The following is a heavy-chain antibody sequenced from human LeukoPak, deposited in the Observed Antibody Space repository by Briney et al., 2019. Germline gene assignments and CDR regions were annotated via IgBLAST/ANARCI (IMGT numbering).Heavy chain of an antibody. J-gene: IGHJ4*02. CDR3: ARGEYGVNSGFWGLFDH. CDR1: GGSISSYY. V-gene: IGHV4-59*01. D-gene: IGHD4-23*01. CDR2: IFSSGST. Sequence: SETLSLTCTVSGGSISSYYWSWIRQPPGKGLEWIGYIFSSGSTNYNPSLKSRVTIPVDTSKNQFSLKLTSVTAADTAVYYCARGEYGVNSGFWGLFDHWGQGALVTVSS.